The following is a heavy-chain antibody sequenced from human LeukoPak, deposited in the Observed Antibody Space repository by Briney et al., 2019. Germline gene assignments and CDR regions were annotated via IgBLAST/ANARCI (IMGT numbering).Heavy chain of an antibody. Sequence: GGSLRLSCAASGFTFSSYGMPWVRQAPGKGLEGVAVISYDGSNKYYADSVKGRFTISRDNSKNTLYLQMNSLRAEDTAVYYGAKVLLLWFGELDYWGQGTLVTVSS. CDR2: ISYDGSNK. CDR3: AKVLLLWFGELDY. V-gene: IGHV3-30*18. J-gene: IGHJ4*02. CDR1: GFTFSSYG. D-gene: IGHD3-10*01.